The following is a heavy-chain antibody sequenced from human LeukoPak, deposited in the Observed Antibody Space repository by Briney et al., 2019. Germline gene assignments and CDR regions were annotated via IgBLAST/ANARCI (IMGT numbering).Heavy chain of an antibody. Sequence: GGSLRLSCAASGFTFSSYAMSWVRQAPGKGLEWVSAISGSGGSTYYADSVKGRFTISRDSSKNTLYLQMNSLRAEDTAVYYCAKVAFGCGGDCYPLGYWGQGTLVTVSS. D-gene: IGHD2-21*02. CDR3: AKVAFGCGGDCYPLGY. V-gene: IGHV3-23*01. J-gene: IGHJ4*02. CDR1: GFTFSSYA. CDR2: ISGSGGST.